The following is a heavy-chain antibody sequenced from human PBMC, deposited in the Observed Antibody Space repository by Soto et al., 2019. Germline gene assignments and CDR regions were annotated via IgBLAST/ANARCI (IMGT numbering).Heavy chain of an antibody. CDR3: ASLPYLWLRQPHY. Sequence: HPGGSLRLSCAASGFSFSVYAMHWVRQAPGKGLQWVAVISHDETNTYYTWSVKGRFTVSRDNSKNTLFLHLGSLREADTAVYYCASLPYLWLRQPHYWGRGTLVTVSS. V-gene: IGHV3-30-3*01. D-gene: IGHD5-12*01. J-gene: IGHJ1*01. CDR2: ISHDETNT. CDR1: GFSFSVYA.